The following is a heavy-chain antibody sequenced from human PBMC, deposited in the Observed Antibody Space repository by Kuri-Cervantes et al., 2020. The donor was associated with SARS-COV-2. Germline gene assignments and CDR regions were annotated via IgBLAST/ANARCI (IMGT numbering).Heavy chain of an antibody. D-gene: IGHD1-7*01. J-gene: IGHJ4*02. CDR1: GFTFSSYA. CDR3: AKQHGTTLSLHYFDY. Sequence: GESLKISCAASGFTFSSYAMSWVRQAPGKGLEWVSAISGSGGSTYYADSVKGRFTISRDNPKNTLYLQMNSLRAEDTAVYYCAKQHGTTLSLHYFDYWGQGTLVTVSS. V-gene: IGHV3-23*01. CDR2: ISGSGGST.